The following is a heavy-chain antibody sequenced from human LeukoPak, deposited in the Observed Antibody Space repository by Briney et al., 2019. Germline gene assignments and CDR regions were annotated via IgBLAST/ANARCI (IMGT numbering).Heavy chain of an antibody. J-gene: IGHJ6*03. CDR2: INPNSGGT. CDR1: GYTFTGYY. CDR3: AREGVLRYFDWLSTSYYYYYYMDV. Sequence: ASVKVSCKASGYTFTGYYMHWVRQAPGQGLEWMGWINPNSGGTNYAQKFQGRVTMTRDTSISTAYMELSRLRSDDTAVYYCAREGVLRYFDWLSTSYYYYYYMDVWGKGTTVTVSS. D-gene: IGHD3-9*01. V-gene: IGHV1-2*02.